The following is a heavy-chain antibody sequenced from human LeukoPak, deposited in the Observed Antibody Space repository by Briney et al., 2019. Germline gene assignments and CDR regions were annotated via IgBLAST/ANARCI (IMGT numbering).Heavy chain of an antibody. CDR1: GFTLSSYG. V-gene: IGHV3-21*01. J-gene: IGHJ4*02. CDR2: ISSSSSYI. CDR3: ARVEYSSSSGYYFDY. D-gene: IGHD6-6*01. Sequence: GGSLRLSCAASGFTLSSYGMNWVRQAPGKGLEWVSSISSSSSYIYYADSVKGRFTISRDNAKNSLYLQMNSLRAEDTAVYYCARVEYSSSSGYYFDYWGQGTLVTVSS.